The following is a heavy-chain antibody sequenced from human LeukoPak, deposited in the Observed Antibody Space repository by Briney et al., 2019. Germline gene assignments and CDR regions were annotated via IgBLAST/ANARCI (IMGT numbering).Heavy chain of an antibody. CDR2: IYSGGST. CDR3: ARGGGYGDYDWFDP. CDR1: GFTVSSNY. V-gene: IGHV3-53*01. D-gene: IGHD4-17*01. J-gene: IGHJ5*02. Sequence: PGGSLRLSCAASGFTVSSNYMSWVRQAPGKGLEWVSVIYSGGSTYYADSVKGRFTISRDNSKNTLYLQMNSLRAEDTAVYYCARGGGYGDYDWFDPWGQGTLVTVSS.